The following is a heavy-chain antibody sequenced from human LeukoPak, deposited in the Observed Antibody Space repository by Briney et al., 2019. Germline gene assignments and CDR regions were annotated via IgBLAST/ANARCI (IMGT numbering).Heavy chain of an antibody. J-gene: IGHJ3*02. CDR2: ISSSDSTI. CDR1: GFTFSSYE. V-gene: IGHV3-48*03. Sequence: GGSLRLSCAASGFTFSSYEMHWVRQAPGKGLEWVSYISSSDSTIYYADSVKGRFTISRDNAKNSLYLQMNSLRAEDTAVYYCARAVSYSSGWYLDAFDIWGQGTMVTVSS. D-gene: IGHD6-19*01. CDR3: ARAVSYSSGWYLDAFDI.